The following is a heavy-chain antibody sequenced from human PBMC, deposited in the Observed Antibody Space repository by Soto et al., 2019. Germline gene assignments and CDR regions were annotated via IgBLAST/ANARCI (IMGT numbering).Heavy chain of an antibody. CDR3: GTWRGSSWFDY. J-gene: IGHJ4*02. Sequence: GESLKISCKASGFTFSSYSLGWVRHMPGKGLQWVGNIFSSDSSAKYSPSFVGQVTISVDRSINTAYLQWSSLKASHTAIYYCGTWRGSSWFDYWGPGTLVTVSS. CDR1: GFTFSSYS. CDR2: IFSSDSSA. D-gene: IGHD2-2*01. V-gene: IGHV5-51*01.